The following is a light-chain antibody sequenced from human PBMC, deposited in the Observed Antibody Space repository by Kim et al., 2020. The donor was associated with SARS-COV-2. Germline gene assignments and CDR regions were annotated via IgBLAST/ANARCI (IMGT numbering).Light chain of an antibody. CDR1: SSDVGGYNY. CDR2: DVS. J-gene: IGLJ3*02. Sequence: PGQSITISCTGTSSDVGGYNYVSWYKQHPGKAPKLMIYDVSNRPSGVSNRFSGSKSGNTASLTISGLQAEDEADYYCSSYTSSSWVFGGGTQLTVL. CDR3: SSYTSSSWV. V-gene: IGLV2-14*03.